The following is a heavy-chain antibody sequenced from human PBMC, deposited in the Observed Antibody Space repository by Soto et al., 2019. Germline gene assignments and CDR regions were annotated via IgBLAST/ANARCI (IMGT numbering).Heavy chain of an antibody. D-gene: IGHD3-22*01. CDR1: GGSLSSSAYS. CDR3: ARERLFYDSSGYSWDDAFDI. CDR2: IYQSGST. V-gene: IGHV4-30-2*01. J-gene: IGHJ3*02. Sequence: SETLSLTCTVSGGSLSSSAYSWSWIRQTPGKGLEWIGFIYQSGSTYYNPSLKSRVTLSLDRPKNQISLKLTSVTAADTAVYFCARERLFYDSSGYSWDDAFDIWGQGTMVTVSS.